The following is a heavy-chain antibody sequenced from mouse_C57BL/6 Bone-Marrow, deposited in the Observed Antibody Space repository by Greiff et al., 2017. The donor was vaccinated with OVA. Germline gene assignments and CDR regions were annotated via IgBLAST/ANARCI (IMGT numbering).Heavy chain of an antibody. Sequence: QVQLQQPGAELVKPGASVKLSCKASGYTFTSCWMQWVKQRPGQGLEWIGEIDPSDSYTNYNQKFKGKATLTVDTSSSTVYMQLSSLTSEDSAVYYCARPIYYTSFAYWGQGTLVTVSA. CDR3: ARPIYYTSFAY. CDR2: IDPSDSYT. CDR1: GYTFTSCW. V-gene: IGHV1-50*01. J-gene: IGHJ3*01. D-gene: IGHD2-1*01.